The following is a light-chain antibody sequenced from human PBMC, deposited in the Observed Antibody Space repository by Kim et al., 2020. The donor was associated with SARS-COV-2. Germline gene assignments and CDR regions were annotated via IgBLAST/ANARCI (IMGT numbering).Light chain of an antibody. V-gene: IGLV1-40*01. CDR1: SSNIGAGYD. CDR2: GNS. CDR3: QSYYSSLSVWV. Sequence: QSVTFSCTGSSSNIGAGYDVHWYQQLPGTAPKLLISGNSNRPSGVPDRFSGSKSGTSASLAITGLQAEDEAAYYCQSYYSSLSVWVFGGGTQLTVL. J-gene: IGLJ3*02.